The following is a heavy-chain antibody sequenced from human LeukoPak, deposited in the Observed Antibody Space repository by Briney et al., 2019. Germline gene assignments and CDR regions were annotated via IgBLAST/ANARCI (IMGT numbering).Heavy chain of an antibody. CDR1: GGSISSGGYY. CDR2: IYYSGST. Sequence: SETLSLTCTVSGGSISSGGYYWSWIRQHPGKGLEWIGYIYYSGSTNYNPSLKSRVTISVDTSKNQFSLKLSSVTAADTAVYYCARDGLGYYYDSSGYRWFDPWGQGTLVTVSS. J-gene: IGHJ5*02. CDR3: ARDGLGYYYDSSGYRWFDP. V-gene: IGHV4-61*08. D-gene: IGHD3-22*01.